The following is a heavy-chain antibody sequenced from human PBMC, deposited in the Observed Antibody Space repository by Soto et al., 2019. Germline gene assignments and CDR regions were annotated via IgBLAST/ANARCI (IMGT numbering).Heavy chain of an antibody. Sequence: SETLSLTCTVSGGSISSSSYYWGWIRQPPGKGLEWIGSIYYSGSTYYNPSLKSRVTISVDTSKNQFSLKLSSVTAADTAVYYCARIPVHGYYDFWSGYTPNSYYYYGMDVWGQGTTVTVSS. CDR2: IYYSGST. V-gene: IGHV4-39*01. J-gene: IGHJ6*02. CDR1: GGSISSSSYY. D-gene: IGHD3-3*01. CDR3: ARIPVHGYYDFWSGYTPNSYYYYGMDV.